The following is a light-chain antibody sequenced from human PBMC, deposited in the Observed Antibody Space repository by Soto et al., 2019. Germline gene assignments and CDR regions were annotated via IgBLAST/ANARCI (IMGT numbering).Light chain of an antibody. CDR3: QQYGYSLPWT. Sequence: ENVLRQSPGTLSLSPGERATLSCRASQSISSEYLAWYQQKPGQPPWPLIYGASSRATGVPDRFSGSGSGTDFTLTISRLELEDLAVYYRQQYGYSLPWTFGQGTKVEIK. V-gene: IGKV3-20*01. CDR1: QSISSEY. CDR2: GAS. J-gene: IGKJ1*01.